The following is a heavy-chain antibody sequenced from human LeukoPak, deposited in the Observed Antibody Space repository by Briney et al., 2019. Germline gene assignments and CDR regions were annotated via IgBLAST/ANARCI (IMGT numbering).Heavy chain of an antibody. V-gene: IGHV1-24*01. D-gene: IGHD1-26*01. J-gene: IGHJ4*02. CDR1: GYTLTELS. Sequence: ASVKVSCKVSGYTLTELSMHWVRQAPGKGLEWMGGFDPEDGETIYAQKFQGRVTMTEDTSADTAYMELSSLRSEDTAVYYCATTTSRGSYYWFDYWGQGTLVTFSS. CDR2: FDPEDGET. CDR3: ATTTSRGSYYWFDY.